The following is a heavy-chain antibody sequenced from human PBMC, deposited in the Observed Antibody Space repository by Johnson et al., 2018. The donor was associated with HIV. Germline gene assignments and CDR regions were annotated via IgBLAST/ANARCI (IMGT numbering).Heavy chain of an antibody. V-gene: IGHV3-30-3*01. Sequence: QEQLVESGGGVVQPGRSLRLSCAASGFTFSSYAMHWVRQAPGKGLEWVAVISYDGSNKYYADSVKGRFTISRDNSMNTLYLQMNSLRAEDMAVYYCARDRSENAFDIWGQGTMVTVSS. J-gene: IGHJ3*02. CDR2: ISYDGSNK. CDR3: ARDRSENAFDI. CDR1: GFTFSSYA.